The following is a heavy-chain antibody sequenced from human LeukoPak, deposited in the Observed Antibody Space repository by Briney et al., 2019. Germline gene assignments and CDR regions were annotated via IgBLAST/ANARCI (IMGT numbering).Heavy chain of an antibody. CDR2: ISGSGGST. Sequence: GGSLRLSCAASGFTFSSYAMSWVRQAPGKGLGWVSAISGSGGSTYYADSVKGRFTISRDNSKNTLYLQMNSLRAEDTAVYYCAKDGSAALQYYYGMDVWGQGTTVTVSS. CDR3: AKDGSAALQYYYGMDV. D-gene: IGHD2-2*01. V-gene: IGHV3-23*01. J-gene: IGHJ6*02. CDR1: GFTFSSYA.